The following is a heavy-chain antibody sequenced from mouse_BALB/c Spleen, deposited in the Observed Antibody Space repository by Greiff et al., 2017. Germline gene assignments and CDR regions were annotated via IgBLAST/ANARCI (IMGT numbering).Heavy chain of an antibody. J-gene: IGHJ2*01. CDR1: GFTFSDYY. V-gene: IGHV5-4*02. CDR2: ISDGGSYT. Sequence: DVKLVESGGGLVKPGGSLKLSCAASGFTFSDYYMYWVRQTPEKRLEWVATISDGGSYTYYPDSVKGRFTISRDNAKNNLYLQMSSLKSEDTAMYYCARDRGGGVFDYWGQGTTLTVSS. D-gene: IGHD3-1*01. CDR3: ARDRGGGVFDY.